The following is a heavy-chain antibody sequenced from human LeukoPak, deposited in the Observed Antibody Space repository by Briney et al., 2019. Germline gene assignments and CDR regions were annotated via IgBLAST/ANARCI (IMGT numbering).Heavy chain of an antibody. CDR1: GGTFSSYA. J-gene: IGHJ4*02. V-gene: IGHV1-69*04. Sequence: ASVKVSRKASGGTFSSYAISWVRQAPGQGLEWMGRIIPILGIANYAQKFQGRVTITADKSTSTAYMELSSLRSEDMAVYECASGEERGYWGQGTLVTVSS. CDR2: IIPILGIA. D-gene: IGHD4-17*01. CDR3: ASGEERGY.